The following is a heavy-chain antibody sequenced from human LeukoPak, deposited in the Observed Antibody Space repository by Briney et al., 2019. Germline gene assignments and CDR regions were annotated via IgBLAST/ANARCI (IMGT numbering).Heavy chain of an antibody. Sequence: ASVKVSCTASVYTFTVYYMNWVRQAPGQGLEWMGWINSNSGGTNYAQKFQGRVTMTRDTSISAAYMELSSLKPDDTAVYYCARLRYGSWIPFDYWGQGTLVTVSS. CDR1: VYTFTVYY. CDR3: ARLRYGSWIPFDY. J-gene: IGHJ4*02. V-gene: IGHV1-2*02. D-gene: IGHD6-13*01. CDR2: INSNSGGT.